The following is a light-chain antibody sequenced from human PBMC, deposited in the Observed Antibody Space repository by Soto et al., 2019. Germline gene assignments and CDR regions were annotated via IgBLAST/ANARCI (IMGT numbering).Light chain of an antibody. Sequence: EIVLTQSPGTLSLSPGERATLSCRASQSVSSSYLAWYQQKPGQAPRLLLYGASRRATGIPDRFSGSGSGTDFTLTISRLEPEDFAVYYCQQYNNWPPWTFGQGTKVDIK. J-gene: IGKJ1*01. CDR3: QQYNNWPPWT. CDR1: QSVSSSY. CDR2: GAS. V-gene: IGKV3-20*01.